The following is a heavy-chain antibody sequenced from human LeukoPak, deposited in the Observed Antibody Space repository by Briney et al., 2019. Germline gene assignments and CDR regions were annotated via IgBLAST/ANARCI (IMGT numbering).Heavy chain of an antibody. CDR1: GYTFTSYG. CDR3: ARRGYGGNPASYYYYYYMDV. D-gene: IGHD4-23*01. CDR2: ISAYNGNT. J-gene: IGHJ6*03. Sequence: ASVKVSCKASGYTFTSYGISWVRQAPGQGLEWMGWISAYNGNTNHAQKLQGRVTMTTDTSTSTAYMELRSLRSDDTAVYYCARRGYGGNPASYYYYYYMDVWGKGATVTVSS. V-gene: IGHV1-18*01.